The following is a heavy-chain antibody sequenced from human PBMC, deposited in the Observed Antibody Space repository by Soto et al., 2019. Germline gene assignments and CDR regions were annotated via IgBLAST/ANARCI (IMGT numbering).Heavy chain of an antibody. CDR2: IYYSGST. V-gene: IGHV4-59*01. CDR1: GGSINNYY. Sequence: QVQLQESGPGLVKPSETLSLTCTVSGGSINNYYWSWIRQPPGKGLEWIGYIYYSGSTNYNPSLKSRVTNSVDTSKNQFSLKRRSVTSADTAVYYCARIAAAGTYWGQGALVTVSS. D-gene: IGHD6-13*01. CDR3: ARIAAAGTY. J-gene: IGHJ4*02.